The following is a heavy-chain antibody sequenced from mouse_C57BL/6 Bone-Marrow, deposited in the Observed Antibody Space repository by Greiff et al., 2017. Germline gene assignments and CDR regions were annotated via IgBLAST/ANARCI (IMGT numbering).Heavy chain of an antibody. J-gene: IGHJ3*01. CDR2: IYPGAGDT. V-gene: IGHV1-82*01. D-gene: IGHD2-13*01. CDR3: ARLTVIAY. Sequence: QVQLQQSGPELVKPGASVKISCKASGYAFSSSWMNWVKQRPGQGLEWIGRIYPGAGDTNYTRKFKGKATLTVDKSSSTAYMQLSSLTSEDSAVYFCARLTVIAYWGQGTLVTVSA. CDR1: GYAFSSSW.